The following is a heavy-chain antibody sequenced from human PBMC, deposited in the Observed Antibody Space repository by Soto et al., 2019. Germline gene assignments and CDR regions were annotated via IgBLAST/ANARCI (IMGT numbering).Heavy chain of an antibody. CDR1: GGSISSYY. CDR2: IYYSGST. D-gene: IGHD2-15*01. CDR3: ARHPPLTECYTDY. Sequence: SETLSLTCTVSGGSISSYYWSWIRQPPGEGLEWIGYIYYSGSTNYNPSLKSRVTISVDTSKNQFSLKLSSVTAADTAVYYCARHPPLTECYTDYCCQRPLVTVSS. V-gene: IGHV4-59*08. J-gene: IGHJ4*02.